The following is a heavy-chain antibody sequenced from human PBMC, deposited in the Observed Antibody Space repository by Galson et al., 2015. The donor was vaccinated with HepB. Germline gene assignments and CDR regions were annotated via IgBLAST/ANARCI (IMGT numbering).Heavy chain of an antibody. Sequence: SVKVSCKASGYTFPNYGISWVRQAPGQGLEWMGWISTYNGNTKYAQKLQGRVTMTTHTSTSTAHMEVRSLRSDDTAVYYCARHLPGYYGMDVWGQGTTVTVSS. CDR3: ARHLPGYYGMDV. V-gene: IGHV1-18*04. CDR1: GYTFPNYG. J-gene: IGHJ6*02. CDR2: ISTYNGNT. D-gene: IGHD3-10*01.